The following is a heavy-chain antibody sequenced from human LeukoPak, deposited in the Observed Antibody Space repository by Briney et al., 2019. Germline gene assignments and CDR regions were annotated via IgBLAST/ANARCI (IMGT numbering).Heavy chain of an antibody. J-gene: IGHJ3*01. Sequence: ASVKVSCKTSGYTFTGYCIHWVRQAPGQGLEWMGRINPNSGDTKYAQNFQGRVTRTRDTSIDTAYKDLSRLRSDDTAVYYCARVGFERPRSSITVVRGVIRPNAFDLWGQGTMVTVSS. D-gene: IGHD3-10*01. CDR3: ARVGFERPRSSITVVRGVIRPNAFDL. V-gene: IGHV1-2*02. CDR2: INPNSGDT. CDR1: GYTFTGYC.